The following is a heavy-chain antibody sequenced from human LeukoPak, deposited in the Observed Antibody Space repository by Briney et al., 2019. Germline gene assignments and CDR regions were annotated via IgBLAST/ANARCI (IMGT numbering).Heavy chain of an antibody. CDR3: ARDQGSSWKLNNNWFDP. Sequence: SETLSLTCTVSGGSISSSSYYWGWIRQPPGKGLEWIGSIYYSGSTYYNPSLKSRVTISVDTSKNQFSLKLSSVTAADTAVYYCARDQGSSWKLNNNWFDPWGQGTLVTVSS. CDR2: IYYSGST. D-gene: IGHD6-13*01. J-gene: IGHJ5*02. CDR1: GGSISSSSYY. V-gene: IGHV4-39*07.